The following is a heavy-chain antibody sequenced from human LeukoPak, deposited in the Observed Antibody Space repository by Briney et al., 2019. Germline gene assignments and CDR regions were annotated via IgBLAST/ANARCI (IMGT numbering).Heavy chain of an antibody. CDR1: GGSFSGYY. V-gene: IGHV4-34*01. CDR2: INHSGST. Sequence: SETLSLTCAVYGGSFSGYYWTWIRQPPGKGLEWIGEINHSGSTNYNPSLKSRVTISVDTSKNQFSLKLSSVTAADTAVYYCARGIPPPAYSSSWYYYYYYYMDVWGKGTTVTVSS. J-gene: IGHJ6*03. D-gene: IGHD6-13*01. CDR3: ARGIPPPAYSSSWYYYYYYYMDV.